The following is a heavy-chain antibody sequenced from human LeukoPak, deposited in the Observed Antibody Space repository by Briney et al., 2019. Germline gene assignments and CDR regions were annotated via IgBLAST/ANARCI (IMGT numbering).Heavy chain of an antibody. CDR3: ANPPPRYYSHMDV. V-gene: IGHV3-23*01. CDR2: ITNSGGST. J-gene: IGHJ6*04. CDR1: GFTFSVYT. D-gene: IGHD1-14*01. Sequence: GGSLRLSCAASGFTFSVYTMNWVRQAPGKGLEWVSSITNSGGSTFYADSVKGRFTISRDNSKNTLYLQMNSLRVEDTAVYYCANPPPRYYSHMDVGGKGTTVTVSS.